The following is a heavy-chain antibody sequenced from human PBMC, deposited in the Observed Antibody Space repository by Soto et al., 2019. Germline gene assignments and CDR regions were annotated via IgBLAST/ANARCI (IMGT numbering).Heavy chain of an antibody. CDR1: GFTFSSYS. Sequence: GGSLRLSCAASGFTFSSYSMNWVRQAPGKGLEWVSSISSSSSYIYYADSVKGRFTISRDNAKNSLYLQMNSLRAEDTAVYYCARPMSDSSGYYFDAFDIWGQGTMVTVSS. CDR2: ISSSSSYI. J-gene: IGHJ3*02. V-gene: IGHV3-21*01. CDR3: ARPMSDSSGYYFDAFDI. D-gene: IGHD3-22*01.